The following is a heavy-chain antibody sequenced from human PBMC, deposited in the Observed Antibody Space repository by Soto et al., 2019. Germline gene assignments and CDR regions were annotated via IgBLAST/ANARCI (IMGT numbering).Heavy chain of an antibody. CDR3: ARVLYSSSWSTGGFDP. Sequence: PGGSLRLSCAASGFTFSSYEMNWVRQAPGKGLEWVSYISSSGSTIYYADSVKGRFTISRDNAKNSLYLQMNSLRAEDTAVYYCARVLYSSSWSTGGFDPWGQGTLVTV. J-gene: IGHJ5*02. CDR2: ISSSGSTI. V-gene: IGHV3-48*03. D-gene: IGHD6-13*01. CDR1: GFTFSSYE.